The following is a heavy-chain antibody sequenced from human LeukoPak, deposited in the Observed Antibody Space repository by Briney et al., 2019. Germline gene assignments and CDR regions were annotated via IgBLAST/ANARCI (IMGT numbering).Heavy chain of an antibody. J-gene: IGHJ4*02. CDR3: ARFHRHQLPKSDY. V-gene: IGHV1-8*01. Sequence: ASVKVSCKTSGYIFIGYDLNWVRQAPGQGLEWMGWLNPYSGDTGYAPRFQGRLTMTRATSITTAYMELSSLTSDDTAVYYCARFHRHQLPKSDYWGQGTLVTAS. CDR2: LNPYSGDT. CDR1: GYIFIGYD. D-gene: IGHD1-14*01.